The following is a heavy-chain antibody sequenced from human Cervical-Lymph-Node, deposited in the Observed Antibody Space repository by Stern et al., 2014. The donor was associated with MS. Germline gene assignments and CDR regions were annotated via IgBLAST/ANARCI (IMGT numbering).Heavy chain of an antibody. V-gene: IGHV3-33*01. CDR1: GFTFSSYG. D-gene: IGHD2-2*01. CDR3: ARDSSKGGSNY. Sequence: QVQLVQSGGGGVQPGRSLRLAWAASGFTFSSYGLHWVRPAPDKGLEWVAVIWYDGSNKYYADSVKGRFTISRDNSKNTLYLQMNSLRAEDTAVYYCARDSSKGGSNYWGQGTLVTVSS. CDR2: IWYDGSNK. J-gene: IGHJ4*02.